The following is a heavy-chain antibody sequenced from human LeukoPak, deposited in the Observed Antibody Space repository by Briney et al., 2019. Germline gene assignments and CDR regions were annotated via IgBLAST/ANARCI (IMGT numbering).Heavy chain of an antibody. D-gene: IGHD3-22*01. CDR1: GFTFSNYA. CDR2: ISSSSRYI. J-gene: IGHJ4*02. CDR3: AKDGRSSGSFDY. Sequence: PGGSLRLSCAASGFTFSNYALNWVRQAPGKGLEWVSSISSSSRYIYYADSMKGRFTISRDNAKNSLFLQMNNLRAEDTAVYYCAKDGRSSGSFDYWGQGTLVTVSS. V-gene: IGHV3-21*06.